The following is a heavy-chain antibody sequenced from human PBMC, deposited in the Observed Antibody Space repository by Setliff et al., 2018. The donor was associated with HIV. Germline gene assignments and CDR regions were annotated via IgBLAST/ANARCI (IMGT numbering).Heavy chain of an antibody. CDR1: GFTFDDYG. J-gene: IGHJ6*03. CDR3: ARDQWVGATADYYYYMDV. Sequence: GGSLRLSCAASGFTFDDYGMSWVRQAPGKGLEWVSGINWNGGSTGYADSVKGRFTISRDNAKNSLFLQMNTLRAEDTAVYYCARDQWVGATADYYYYMDVWGKGTTVTVSS. D-gene: IGHD1-26*01. CDR2: INWNGGST. V-gene: IGHV3-20*04.